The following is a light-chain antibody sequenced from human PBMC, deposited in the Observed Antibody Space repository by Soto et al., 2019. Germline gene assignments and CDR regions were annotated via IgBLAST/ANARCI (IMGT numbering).Light chain of an antibody. CDR1: QSINSW. J-gene: IGKJ2*01. CDR3: QQYHAYPYT. V-gene: IGKV1-5*03. CDR2: QAS. Sequence: DIQMTQSPSTLSASVGDRVTITCRASQSINSWLVWYQLRPGKAPKLLIYQASSLESGVPSRFSGRGSGTEFTLTINSLQPDDFASYHCQQYHAYPYTFGQWTKLEIK.